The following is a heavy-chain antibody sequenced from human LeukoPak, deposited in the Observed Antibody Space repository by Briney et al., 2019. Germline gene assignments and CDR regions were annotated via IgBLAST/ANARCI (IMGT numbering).Heavy chain of an antibody. J-gene: IGHJ3*02. CDR2: ISSTSSTI. V-gene: IGHV3-48*02. D-gene: IGHD2-15*01. CDR3: ARDRCSGGNCYSNDAFDI. Sequence: PGRSLRLSCAASGFTFSTYSMNWVRQAPGKGLEWVSYISSTSSTIYYADSVKGRFTISRDNAKNSLYLQMNSLRDEDTAVYYCARDRCSGGNCYSNDAFDIWGQGTMVTVSS. CDR1: GFTFSTYS.